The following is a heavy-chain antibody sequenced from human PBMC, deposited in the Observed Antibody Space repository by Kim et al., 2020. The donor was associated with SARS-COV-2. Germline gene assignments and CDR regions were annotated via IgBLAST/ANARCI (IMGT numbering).Heavy chain of an antibody. CDR3: AREGTRQFYSSSWYNPDNWFDP. Sequence: SVKVSCKASGGTFSSYAISWVRQAPGQGLEWMGGIIPIFGTANYAQKFQGRVTITADASTSTAYMELSSLRSEDTAVYYCAREGTRQFYSSSWYNPDNWFDPWGQGTLVTVSS. V-gene: IGHV1-69*13. J-gene: IGHJ5*02. CDR2: IIPIFGTA. D-gene: IGHD6-13*01. CDR1: GGTFSSYA.